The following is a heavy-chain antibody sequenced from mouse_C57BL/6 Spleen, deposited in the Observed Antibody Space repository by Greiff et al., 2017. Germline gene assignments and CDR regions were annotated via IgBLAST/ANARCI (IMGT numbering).Heavy chain of an antibody. V-gene: IGHV1-64*01. CDR2: IHPNSGST. Sequence: QVQLKESGAELVKPGASVKLSCKASGYTFTSYWMHWVKQRPGQGLEWIGMIHPNSGSTNYNEKFKSKATLTVDKSSSTAYMQLSSLTSEDSAVCYCARSEGFDYWGQGTTLTVSS. CDR3: ARSEGFDY. CDR1: GYTFTSYW. J-gene: IGHJ2*01.